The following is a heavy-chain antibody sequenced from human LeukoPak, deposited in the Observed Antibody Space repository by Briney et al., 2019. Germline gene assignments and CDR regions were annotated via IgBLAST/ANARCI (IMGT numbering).Heavy chain of an antibody. CDR1: LDTFSSYA. Sequence: ASVKVSCKASLDTFSSYAISWVRQAPGQGLEWMGRIIPIFGTANYAQKFQGRVTITADKSTSTAYMELSSPRAEDTAVYYCAAAYYDFWSAEGDWFDPWGQGTLVTVSS. D-gene: IGHD3-3*01. J-gene: IGHJ5*02. CDR2: IIPIFGTA. V-gene: IGHV1-69*06. CDR3: AAAYYDFWSAEGDWFDP.